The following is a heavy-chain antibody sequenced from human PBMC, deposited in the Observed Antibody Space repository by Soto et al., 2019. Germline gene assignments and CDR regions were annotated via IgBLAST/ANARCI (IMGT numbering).Heavy chain of an antibody. J-gene: IGHJ5*02. Sequence: QVQLQESGPGLVKPSETLSLTCTVSGDSTSYYYWSWIRVAPGKGLEWIGSVYHSGSTNYNPSLKRRVTILRDSSKAQFSLKLNSATAADTAVYYCAIGYLDWFDHWGQGTLVTVSS. CDR1: GDSTSYYY. CDR3: AIGYLDWFDH. CDR2: VYHSGST. D-gene: IGHD5-12*01. V-gene: IGHV4-59*08.